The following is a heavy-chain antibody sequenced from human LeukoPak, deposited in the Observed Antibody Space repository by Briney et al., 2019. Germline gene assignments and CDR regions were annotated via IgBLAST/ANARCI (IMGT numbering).Heavy chain of an antibody. D-gene: IGHD3-22*01. CDR2: INWSGTNI. J-gene: IGHJ6*03. Sequence: GGSLRLSCVGSGFKFEDYGMNWVRQVPGKGLEWFSGINWSGTNIGYADSVKGRFTISRDNAKNALHLQMNSLRAEDTALYFCARQYTDSRDWYFYYIDVWGKGTTVIVSS. CDR1: GFKFEDYG. CDR3: ARQYTDSRDWYFYYIDV. V-gene: IGHV3-20*04.